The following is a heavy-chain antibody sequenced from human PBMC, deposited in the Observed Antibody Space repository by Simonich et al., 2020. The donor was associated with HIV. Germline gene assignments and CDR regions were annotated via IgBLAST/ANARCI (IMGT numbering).Heavy chain of an antibody. J-gene: IGHJ4*02. Sequence: EVQLVESGGGLVQPGRSLRLSCAASGLPFDDYAMHWVRQAPGKGLRWVSGISRNSGSIGYADSVKGRFTISRDNAKNSLYLQMNSLRADDMALYYCAKDRYSSSSGSFDYWGQGTLVTVSS. CDR2: ISRNSGSI. CDR3: AKDRYSSSSGSFDY. D-gene: IGHD6-6*01. V-gene: IGHV3-9*03. CDR1: GLPFDDYA.